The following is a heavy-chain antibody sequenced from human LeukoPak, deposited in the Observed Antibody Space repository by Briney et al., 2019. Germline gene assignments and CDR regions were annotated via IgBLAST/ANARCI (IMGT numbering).Heavy chain of an antibody. Sequence: PGGSLRLSCAASGFTVSSNYMSWVRQAPGKGLEWVSAISGSGGSTYYADSVKGRFTISRDNSKNTLYLQMNSLRAEDTVVYYCAKDLYYDFWSGTDYWGQGTLVTVSS. V-gene: IGHV3-23*01. D-gene: IGHD3-3*01. CDR1: GFTVSSNY. J-gene: IGHJ4*02. CDR3: AKDLYYDFWSGTDY. CDR2: ISGSGGST.